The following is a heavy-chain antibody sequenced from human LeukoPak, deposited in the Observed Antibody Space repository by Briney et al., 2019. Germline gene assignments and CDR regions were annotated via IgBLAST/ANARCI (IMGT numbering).Heavy chain of an antibody. CDR2: ISSSSSYI. J-gene: IGHJ4*02. CDR3: ARTRGWYSSGWLAYYFDY. Sequence: PGGSLRLSCAASGFTFSSYSMNWVRQAPGKGLEWASSISSSSSYIYYADSVKGRFTISRDNAKNSLYLQMNSLRAEDTAVYYCARTRGWYSSGWLAYYFDYWGQGTLVTVSS. V-gene: IGHV3-21*01. D-gene: IGHD6-19*01. CDR1: GFTFSSYS.